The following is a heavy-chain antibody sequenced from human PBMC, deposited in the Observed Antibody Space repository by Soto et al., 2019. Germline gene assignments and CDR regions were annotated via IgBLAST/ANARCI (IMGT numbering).Heavy chain of an antibody. CDR2: IAESGGGA. J-gene: IGHJ4*02. V-gene: IGHV3-23*01. D-gene: IGHD4-17*01. CDR3: ARPGPNYDDSTYN. CDR1: GLTFSSFE. Sequence: GGSLRLSCAASGLTFSSFEMNWVRQAPGKGLEWVAAIAESGGGAAYVGSVEGRFTISRDNVKNMLYLQLNSLRVEDTAVYYCARPGPNYDDSTYNWGQGTLVTVSS.